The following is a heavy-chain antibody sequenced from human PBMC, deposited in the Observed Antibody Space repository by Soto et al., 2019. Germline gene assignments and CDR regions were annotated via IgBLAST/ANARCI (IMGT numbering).Heavy chain of an antibody. CDR2: ISYDGSNK. CDR1: GFTFSSYG. CDR3: AKDNKLYYDFWSGASHYGMDV. D-gene: IGHD3-3*01. J-gene: IGHJ6*02. Sequence: GGSLRLSCAASGFTFSSYGMHWVRQAPGKGLEWVAVISYDGSNKYYADSVKGRFTISRDNSKNTLYLQMNSLRAEDTAVYYCAKDNKLYYDFWSGASHYGMDVWGQGTTVTVS. V-gene: IGHV3-30*18.